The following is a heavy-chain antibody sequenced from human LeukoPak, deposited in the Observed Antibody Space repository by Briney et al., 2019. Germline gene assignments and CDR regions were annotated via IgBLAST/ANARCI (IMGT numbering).Heavy chain of an antibody. J-gene: IGHJ4*02. D-gene: IGHD4-17*01. CDR3: ARADYGDYVGY. V-gene: IGHV4-31*03. CDR1: GGSISSGGYY. CDR2: IYYSGST. Sequence: SQTLSLTCTVSGGSISSGGYYWRWIRQHPGKGLEWTVYIYYSGSTYYNPSLKSRVTISVDTSKNQFSLKLSSVTAADTAVYYCARADYGDYVGYWGQGTLVTVSS.